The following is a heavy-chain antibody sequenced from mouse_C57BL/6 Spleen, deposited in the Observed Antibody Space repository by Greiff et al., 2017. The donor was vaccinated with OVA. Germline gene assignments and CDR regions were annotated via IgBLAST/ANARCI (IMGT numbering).Heavy chain of an antibody. J-gene: IGHJ1*03. D-gene: IGHD1-1*01. Sequence: EVQRVESGAELVRPGASVKLSCTASGFNIKDYYMHWVKQRPEQGLEWIGRIDPEDGDTEYAPKFQGKATMTADTSSNTAYLQLSSLTSEDTAVYYCTTSYYGSSHWYFDVWGTGTTVTVSS. V-gene: IGHV14-1*01. CDR1: GFNIKDYY. CDR3: TTSYYGSSHWYFDV. CDR2: IDPEDGDT.